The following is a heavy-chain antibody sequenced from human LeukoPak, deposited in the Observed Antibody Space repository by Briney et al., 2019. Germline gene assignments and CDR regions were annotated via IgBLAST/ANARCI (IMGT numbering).Heavy chain of an antibody. CDR3: AREGAGPYSSSWYDY. J-gene: IGHJ4*02. CDR1: GYTFTSYG. V-gene: IGHV1-18*01. CDR2: ISAYNGNT. D-gene: IGHD6-13*01. Sequence: ASVKVSCKASGYTFTSYGISWVRQAPGQGLEWMGWISAYNGNTNYAQKLQGRVTMTTDTSTSTAYMELRSLRSDDTAVYYCAREGAGPYSSSWYDYWGQGTLVTVSS.